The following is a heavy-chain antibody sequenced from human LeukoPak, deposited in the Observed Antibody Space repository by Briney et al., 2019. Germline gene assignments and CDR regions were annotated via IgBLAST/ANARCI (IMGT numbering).Heavy chain of an antibody. V-gene: IGHV1-2*02. D-gene: IGHD3-10*01. Sequence: ASVKVSCKASGYTFTGYYMHWVRQAPGQGLEWMGWINPNNGGTNYAQKFQGRVTMTRDTSISTAYMELSRLRSDDTAVYYCARAPTMIRTPPRAPLDIWGQGTMITVSS. J-gene: IGHJ3*02. CDR2: INPNNGGT. CDR1: GYTFTGYY. CDR3: ARAPTMIRTPPRAPLDI.